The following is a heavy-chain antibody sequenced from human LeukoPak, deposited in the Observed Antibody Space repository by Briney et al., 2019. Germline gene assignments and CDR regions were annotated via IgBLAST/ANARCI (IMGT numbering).Heavy chain of an antibody. CDR3: ARHSSSSFDP. V-gene: IGHV1-69*04. J-gene: IGHJ5*02. Sequence: SVKVSCKASGGTFIIYAISWVRQAPGQGLEWMGRIIPILGIANYAQKFQGRVTITADKSTSTAYMELSSLRSEDTAVYYCARHSSSSFDPWGRGTLVTVSS. D-gene: IGHD6-6*01. CDR1: GGTFIIYA. CDR2: IIPILGIA.